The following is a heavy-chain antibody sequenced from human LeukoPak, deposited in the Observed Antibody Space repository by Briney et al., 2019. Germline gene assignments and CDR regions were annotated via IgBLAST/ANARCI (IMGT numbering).Heavy chain of an antibody. Sequence: AGGSLRLSCAASGFTFSSYAMSWVRQAPGKGLEWVSAISGSGGSTYYADSVKGRFTISRDNSKNTLYLQMNSLRAEDTAAYYCAKTRRQWLALKYFDYWGQGTLVTVSS. CDR2: ISGSGGST. J-gene: IGHJ4*02. CDR1: GFTFSSYA. CDR3: AKTRRQWLALKYFDY. V-gene: IGHV3-23*01. D-gene: IGHD6-19*01.